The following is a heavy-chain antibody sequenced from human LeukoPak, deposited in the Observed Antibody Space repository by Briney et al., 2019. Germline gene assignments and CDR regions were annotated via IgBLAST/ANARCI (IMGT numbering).Heavy chain of an antibody. CDR2: IYYRGGT. Sequence: KTSETLSLTCTVSGDTSSSYYWSWIRQPPGKGLEWVGYIYYRGGTNYNPSLESRVTISGDTSKNEFSLRLTSVTAADTAVYYCAGGRLIVAPGVYYFEYWGQVTLVTVSS. D-gene: IGHD5-12*01. J-gene: IGHJ4*02. CDR3: AGGRLIVAPGVYYFEY. CDR1: GDTSSSYY. V-gene: IGHV4-59*12.